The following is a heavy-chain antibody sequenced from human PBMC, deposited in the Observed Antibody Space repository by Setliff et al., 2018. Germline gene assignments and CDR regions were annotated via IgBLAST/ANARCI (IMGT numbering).Heavy chain of an antibody. V-gene: IGHV3-33*01. CDR3: ARNWVTAQHYCHGMDV. J-gene: IGHJ6*02. CDR1: GFTFRKYG. Sequence: PGGSLRLSCVASGFTFRKYGMHWVRQAPGKGLEWVALIWNDGSSKFYGDSVKGRITISRDNSKNTLYLQMDSLRADDTAVYYCARNWVTAQHYCHGMDVWGQGTTVTVSS. D-gene: IGHD2-21*02. CDR2: IWNDGSSK.